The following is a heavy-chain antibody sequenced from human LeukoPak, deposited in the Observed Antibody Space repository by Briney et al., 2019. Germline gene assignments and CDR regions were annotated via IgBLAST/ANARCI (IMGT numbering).Heavy chain of an antibody. Sequence: GGSLRLSCAASGFTFSSYAMHWVRQAPGKGLEWVAVISYDGSNKYYADSVKGRFTISRDNSKNTLYLQMNSLRAEDTAVYYCARGRSPTLGYFDLWGRGTLVTVSS. J-gene: IGHJ2*01. V-gene: IGHV3-30-3*01. D-gene: IGHD1-26*01. CDR1: GFTFSSYA. CDR2: ISYDGSNK. CDR3: ARGRSPTLGYFDL.